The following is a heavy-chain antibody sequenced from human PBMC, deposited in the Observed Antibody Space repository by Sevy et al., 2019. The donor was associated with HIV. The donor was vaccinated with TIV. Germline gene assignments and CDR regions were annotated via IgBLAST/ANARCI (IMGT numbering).Heavy chain of an antibody. D-gene: IGHD3-3*01. J-gene: IGHJ3*02. CDR3: AKEGNFWSGRDAFDI. CDR1: GLTFSDYY. V-gene: IGHV3-11*01. CDR2: ISSSGTTL. Sequence: GGSLRLSCAASGLTFSDYYMSWIRQAPGKGLEWLSYISSSGTTLYSADSVKGRFAISRDNAKNSLYLQMNSLRAEDTAVYFCAKEGNFWSGRDAFDIWGQGTTVTVSS.